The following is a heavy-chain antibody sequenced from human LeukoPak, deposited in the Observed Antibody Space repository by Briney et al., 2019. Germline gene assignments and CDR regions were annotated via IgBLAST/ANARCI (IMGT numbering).Heavy chain of an antibody. J-gene: IGHJ5*02. D-gene: IGHD3-10*01. V-gene: IGHV3-21*01. Sequence: GGSLRLSCAASGFTFSSYSMNWVRQAPGKGLEWVSSISSSSSYIYYADSVKGRFTISRDNAKNSLYLQMNSLRAEDTAVYYCARDYYGSGSCPRFDPWGQGTLVTVSS. CDR2: ISSSSSYI. CDR3: ARDYYGSGSCPRFDP. CDR1: GFTFSSYS.